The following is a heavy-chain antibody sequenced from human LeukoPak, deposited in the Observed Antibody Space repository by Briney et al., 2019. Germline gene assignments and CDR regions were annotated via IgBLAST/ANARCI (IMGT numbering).Heavy chain of an antibody. V-gene: IGHV1-2*02. D-gene: IGHD1-26*01. Sequence: ASVKVSCKASGYTFTGYYMHWVRQAPGQGLEWMGWINPNSGGTNYAQKFQGRVTMTRDTSISTAYMELSRLRSDDTAVYYCARDWTAVGATGDYWGQGTLVTVSS. CDR2: INPNSGGT. CDR3: ARDWTAVGATGDY. CDR1: GYTFTGYY. J-gene: IGHJ4*02.